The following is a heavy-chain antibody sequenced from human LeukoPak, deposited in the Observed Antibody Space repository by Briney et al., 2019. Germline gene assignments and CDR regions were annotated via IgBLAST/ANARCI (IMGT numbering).Heavy chain of an antibody. V-gene: IGHV4-34*01. CDR1: GGSFSGYY. CDR2: INHSGST. Sequence: SETLSLTCAVYGGSFSGYYWSWIRQPPGTGLEWIGEINHSGSTNYNPSLKSRVTISVDTSKNQFSLKLSSVTAADTAVYYCARALWPRGAFDIWGQGTMVTVSS. D-gene: IGHD3-10*01. CDR3: ARALWPRGAFDI. J-gene: IGHJ3*02.